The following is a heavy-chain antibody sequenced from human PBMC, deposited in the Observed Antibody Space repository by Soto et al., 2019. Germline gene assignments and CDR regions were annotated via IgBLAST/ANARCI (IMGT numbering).Heavy chain of an antibody. D-gene: IGHD4-4*01. V-gene: IGHV3-11*01. Sequence: QVQLVVSGGGLVKPGGSLRLSCAASGFTFSDYYISWIRQAPGKGLEWVSYISSSGSIIYYADSVKGRFTISRDNAKNSLDRQMNSLRAEDTAVYYCALAGYDSNYYAVTPLSAGHFWGQGTLVTVSS. J-gene: IGHJ4*02. CDR1: GFTFSDYY. CDR2: ISSSGSII. CDR3: ALAGYDSNYYAVTPLSAGHF.